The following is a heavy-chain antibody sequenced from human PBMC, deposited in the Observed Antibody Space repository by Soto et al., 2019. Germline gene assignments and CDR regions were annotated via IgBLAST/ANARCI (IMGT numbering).Heavy chain of an antibody. Sequence: GGSLRLSCAASGFTFDDYAMHWVRQAPGKGLEWVSGISWNSGSIGYADSVKGRFTISRDNAKNSLYLQMNSLRAEDTALYYCEKDQGRYYGSGSYYSYYYYYYMDVWGKGTTVTVSS. CDR2: ISWNSGSI. CDR1: GFTFDDYA. V-gene: IGHV3-9*01. CDR3: EKDQGRYYGSGSYYSYYYYYYMDV. D-gene: IGHD3-10*01. J-gene: IGHJ6*03.